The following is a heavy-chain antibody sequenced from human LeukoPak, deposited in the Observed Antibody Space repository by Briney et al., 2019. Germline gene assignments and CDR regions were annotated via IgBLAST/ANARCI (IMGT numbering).Heavy chain of an antibody. V-gene: IGHV3-66*01. CDR1: GFTVSSNH. Sequence: PGGSLRLSCAASGFTVSSNHMSWVRQAPGKGLEWVSVFYPGGSTYYADSVTDRFTISRDNSKNTLYLQMNSLRAEDTAVYYCARDPRSGSYSGMDVWGQGTTVTVSS. CDR2: FYPGGST. J-gene: IGHJ6*02. CDR3: ARDPRSGSYSGMDV. D-gene: IGHD1-26*01.